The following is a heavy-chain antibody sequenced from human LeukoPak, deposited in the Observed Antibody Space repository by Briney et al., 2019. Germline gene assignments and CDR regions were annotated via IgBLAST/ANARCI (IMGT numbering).Heavy chain of an antibody. CDR3: AREDSGSGTDYYYYGMDV. V-gene: IGHV1-2*02. J-gene: IGHJ6*02. Sequence: ASVKVSCKASGYTFTGYYMHWVRQAPGQGLEWMGWINPNSGGTNYAQKFQGRVTMTRDTSISTAYMELSRLRSDDTAVYYCAREDSGSGTDYYYYGMDVWGQGTTVTVSS. D-gene: IGHD3-10*01. CDR2: INPNSGGT. CDR1: GYTFTGYY.